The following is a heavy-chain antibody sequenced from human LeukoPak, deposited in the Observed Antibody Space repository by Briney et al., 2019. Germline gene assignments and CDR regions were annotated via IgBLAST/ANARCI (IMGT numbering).Heavy chain of an antibody. CDR1: GYSFTSYW. CDR3: AREFGDGSNYDAFDI. D-gene: IGHD5-24*01. J-gene: IGHJ3*02. CDR2: IYPGDSDT. V-gene: IGHV5-51*01. Sequence: GESMKISCKGSGYSFTSYWIGWVRQMPGKGLEWMGIIYPGDSDTTYSPSFQGQVTISADKSINTAYLQWSSLKASDTAKYYCAREFGDGSNYDAFDIWGQGTMVTVSS.